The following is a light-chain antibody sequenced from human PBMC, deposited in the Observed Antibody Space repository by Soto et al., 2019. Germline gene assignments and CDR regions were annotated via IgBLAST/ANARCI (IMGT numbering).Light chain of an antibody. Sequence: QSVLTQPASVSGSPGQSITISCTGTSSDVGGYNYVSWYQQHPGKAPKLMIYEVSNRPSGVSSRFSGSKSANTASLTISGLQAEDEADYYCSSYTGSSSVVFGGGTKVTVL. CDR2: EVS. CDR3: SSYTGSSSVV. J-gene: IGLJ2*01. CDR1: SSDVGGYNY. V-gene: IGLV2-14*01.